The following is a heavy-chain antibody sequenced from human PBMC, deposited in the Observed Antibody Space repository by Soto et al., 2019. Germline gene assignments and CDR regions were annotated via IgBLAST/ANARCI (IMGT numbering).Heavy chain of an antibody. D-gene: IGHD1-26*01. CDR2: INPNSGGT. CDR3: ARDSGIVGATTVDY. CDR1: GYTFTGYY. J-gene: IGHJ4*02. V-gene: IGHV1-2*04. Sequence: VQLVQSGAEVKKPGASVKVSCKASGYTFTGYYMHWVRQAPGQGREWMGWINPNSGGTNYAQKFQGWVTMTRDTSISTAYMELSRLRSDDTAVYYCARDSGIVGATTVDYWGQGTLVTVSS.